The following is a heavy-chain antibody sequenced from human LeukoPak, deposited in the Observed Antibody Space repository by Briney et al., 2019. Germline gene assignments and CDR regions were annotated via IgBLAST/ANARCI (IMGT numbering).Heavy chain of an antibody. V-gene: IGHV4-30-2*01. CDR3: ASASSWYRFYYYYGMDV. J-gene: IGHJ6*02. CDR2: IYHSGST. D-gene: IGHD6-13*01. Sequence: SSETLSLTCAVSGGSISSGGYSWSWIRQPPGKGLEWIGYIYHSGSTYYNPSLESRVTISVDRSKNQFSLKLSSVTAADTAVYYCASASSWYRFYYYYGMDVWGQGTTVTVSS. CDR1: GGSISSGGYS.